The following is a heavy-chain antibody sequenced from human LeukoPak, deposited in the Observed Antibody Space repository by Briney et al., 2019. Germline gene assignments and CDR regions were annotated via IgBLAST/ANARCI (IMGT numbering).Heavy chain of an antibody. V-gene: IGHV3-23*01. J-gene: IGHJ4*02. CDR1: GFTFSSYA. CDR3: AKLEGPGMGRFQKYYYGSTPGY. CDR2: ISGSGGST. D-gene: IGHD3-22*01. Sequence: GGSLRLSCAASGFTFSSYAMSWVRQAPGKGLEWVSAISGSGGSTYYADSVKGRFTISRDNSKNTLCLQMNSLRAEDTAVYYCAKLEGPGMGRFQKYYYGSTPGYWGQGTLVTVSS.